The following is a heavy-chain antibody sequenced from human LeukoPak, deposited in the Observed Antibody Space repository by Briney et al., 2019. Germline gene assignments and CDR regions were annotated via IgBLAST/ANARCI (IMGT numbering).Heavy chain of an antibody. CDR2: IYYSGST. J-gene: IGHJ4*02. CDR3: ARGATMVRGVTRGDFDY. D-gene: IGHD3-10*01. V-gene: IGHV4-39*07. CDR1: GGSISSSSYY. Sequence: SETLSLTCTVSGGSISSSSYYWGWIRQPPGKGLEWIGSIYYSGSTYYNPSLKSRVTISVDTSKNQFSLKLSSVTAADTAVYYCARGATMVRGVTRGDFDYWGQGTLVTVSS.